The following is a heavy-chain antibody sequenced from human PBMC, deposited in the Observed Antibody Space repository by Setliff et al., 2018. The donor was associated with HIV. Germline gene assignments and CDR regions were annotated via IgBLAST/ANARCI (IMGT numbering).Heavy chain of an antibody. V-gene: IGHV1-8*01. D-gene: IGHD2-15*01. J-gene: IGHJ3*02. CDR3: ARVRTLDTPVDAFDI. CDR2: MNPNSGNT. Sequence: ASVKVSCKASGYTFTSYDINWVRQATGQGLEWMGWMNPNSGNTGYAQKLQGRVTMTTDTSTSTAYMELRSLRSDDTAMYYCARVRTLDTPVDAFDIWGQGTMVTVSS. CDR1: GYTFTSYD.